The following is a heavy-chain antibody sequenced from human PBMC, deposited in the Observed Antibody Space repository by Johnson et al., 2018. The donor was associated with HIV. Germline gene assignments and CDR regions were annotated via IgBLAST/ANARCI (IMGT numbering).Heavy chain of an antibody. CDR2: IKQDGGEK. CDR1: GFTFSSYW. CDR3: ARAGYGGAFDI. D-gene: IGHD4-23*01. J-gene: IGHJ3*02. Sequence: VQLVESGGGLVQPGGSLRLSCAVSGFTFSSYWMSWVRQAPGRGLEWVANIKQDGGEKYYVDSVKGRFTISRDNAKHSLYLQMNSLRAEDTAVYYCARAGYGGAFDIWGQGTMVTVSS. V-gene: IGHV3-7*05.